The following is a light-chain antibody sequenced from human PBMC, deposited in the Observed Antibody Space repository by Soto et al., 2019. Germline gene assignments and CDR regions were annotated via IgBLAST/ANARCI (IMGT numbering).Light chain of an antibody. V-gene: IGKV1-39*01. Sequence: DIQMTQSPSSLSASVGDRVTITCRAGQTVTDYLNWYQHKPGKAPKLLIYSASTLQSGVPSRFSGSGSGTDFTLTITSLQPEDFGTYYCNQTYSTPQTFGQRPKVDIK. CDR1: QTVTDY. CDR2: SAS. J-gene: IGKJ1*01. CDR3: NQTYSTPQT.